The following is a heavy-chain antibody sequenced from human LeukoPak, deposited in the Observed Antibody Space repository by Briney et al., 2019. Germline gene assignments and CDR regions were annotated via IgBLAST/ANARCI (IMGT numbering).Heavy chain of an antibody. Sequence: GGSLRLSCAASGFTFNNYWMHWVRQAPGKGLVWVSRIVRDGSSTSYADSVRGRFTVSRDNAKNTVYLQMNSLRAEDTAVYYCARITYYSDSSSYYHFDCWGQGTLVTVSS. CDR2: IVRDGSST. CDR1: GFTFNNYW. D-gene: IGHD3-22*01. V-gene: IGHV3-74*01. CDR3: ARITYYSDSSSYYHFDC. J-gene: IGHJ4*02.